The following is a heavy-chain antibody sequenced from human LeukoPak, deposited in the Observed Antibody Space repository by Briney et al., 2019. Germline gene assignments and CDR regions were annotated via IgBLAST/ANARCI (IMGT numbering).Heavy chain of an antibody. CDR1: GGSVSSGSYY. Sequence: SETLSLTCTVSGGSVSSGSYYWSWIRQPPGKGLEWIGYIYYSGSTNYNPSLKSRVTISVDTSKNQFSLKLSSVTAADTAVYYCARGYYGRWVLFDYWGQGALVTVSS. CDR3: ARGYYGRWVLFDY. J-gene: IGHJ4*02. V-gene: IGHV4-61*01. D-gene: IGHD3-3*01. CDR2: IYYSGST.